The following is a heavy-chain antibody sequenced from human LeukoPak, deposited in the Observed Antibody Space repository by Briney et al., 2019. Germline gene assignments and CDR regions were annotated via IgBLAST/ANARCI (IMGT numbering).Heavy chain of an antibody. CDR1: GYTFSTYG. V-gene: IGHV1-18*01. J-gene: IGHJ3*02. CDR3: ARDEIVGALRGGFDI. CDR2: TSGSNGNT. Sequence: ASVKLSFNASGYTFSTYGLGWVRHGHGQGLERMGWTSGSNGNTQYAKKFEGRVTITTDTSTNTAYMELRSLRSDDTAVYYCARDEIVGALRGGFDIWGQGTMVTVSS. D-gene: IGHD1-26*01.